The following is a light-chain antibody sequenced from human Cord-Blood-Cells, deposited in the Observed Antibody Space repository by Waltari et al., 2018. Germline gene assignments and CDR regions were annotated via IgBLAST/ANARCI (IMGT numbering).Light chain of an antibody. Sequence: DLQMNQSPSSLSASVGDRVPITCRASQSISSYLNWYQQKPGKAPKRLIYAASSLQSGVPSRFSGSGSGTDFTLTISSLQPEDFATYYCQQSYSTPWTFGQGTNVEIK. CDR2: AAS. V-gene: IGKV1-39*01. J-gene: IGKJ1*01. CDR1: QSISSY. CDR3: QQSYSTPWT.